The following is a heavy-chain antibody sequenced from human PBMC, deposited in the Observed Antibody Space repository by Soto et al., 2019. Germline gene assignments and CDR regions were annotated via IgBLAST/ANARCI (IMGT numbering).Heavy chain of an antibody. V-gene: IGHV4-34*01. CDR3: ARDGAYYGDSSTYCNESDY. Sequence: SETLSLTCAVYGGSFNNFYWSWIRQPPGKGLEWIGEISHSGSAQYNPSLKSRVTISPDTSRKQFSLRLNSVTAADTAVYYCARDGAYYGDSSTYCNESDYWGQRTPVTASS. D-gene: IGHD3-22*01. CDR2: ISHSGSA. CDR1: GGSFNNFY. J-gene: IGHJ4*02.